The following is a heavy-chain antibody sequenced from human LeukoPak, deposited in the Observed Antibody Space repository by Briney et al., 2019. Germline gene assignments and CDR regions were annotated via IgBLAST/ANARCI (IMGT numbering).Heavy chain of an antibody. CDR1: GGTFSSYA. V-gene: IGHV1-69*06. D-gene: IGHD6-19*01. Sequence: ASVKVSCKASGGTFSSYAISWVRQAPGQGLEWMGGIIPIFGTENYAQKFKGRVTITAGKSTSTAYMELSSLRSEDTAVYYCASRGGIAVAGLYYFDYWGQGTLVTVSS. J-gene: IGHJ4*02. CDR2: IIPIFGTE. CDR3: ASRGGIAVAGLYYFDY.